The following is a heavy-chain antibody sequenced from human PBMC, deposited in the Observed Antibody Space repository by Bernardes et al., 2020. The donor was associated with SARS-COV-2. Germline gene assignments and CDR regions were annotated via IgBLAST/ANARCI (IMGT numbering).Heavy chain of an antibody. CDR1: AFTFGDHS. J-gene: IGHJ2*01. CDR3: ARDRGRAPLMYWHFDL. D-gene: IGHD3-10*01. V-gene: IGHV3-21*06. CDR2: ISGSSSYR. Sequence: GSLRLSCEASAFTFGDHSMNWVHQVPGKGLEWVSSISGSSSYRYYADSVRGRFTISRDNAKNSLFLQMNSLRVDDTAVYYCARDRGRAPLMYWHFDLWGRGTLVTVSS.